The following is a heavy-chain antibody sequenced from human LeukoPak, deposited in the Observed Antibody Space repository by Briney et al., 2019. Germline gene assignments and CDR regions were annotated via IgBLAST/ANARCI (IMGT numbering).Heavy chain of an antibody. CDR1: AFTFPTYG. Sequence: TGGSLRLSCAASAFTFPTYGMIWVRQAPGKGLEWVSSNTESGDNTYYADSVKGRFTISRDNSNNTLYLQMNSLRAEDTAVYYCAAKTRLSAVTSYYYVDVWGKGTTATVSS. J-gene: IGHJ6*03. CDR2: NTESGDNT. D-gene: IGHD3-10*01. CDR3: AAKTRLSAVTSYYYVDV. V-gene: IGHV3-23*01.